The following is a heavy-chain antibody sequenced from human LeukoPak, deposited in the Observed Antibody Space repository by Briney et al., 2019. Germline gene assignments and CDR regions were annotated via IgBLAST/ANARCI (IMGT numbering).Heavy chain of an antibody. CDR1: GYSFTSYW. D-gene: IGHD2-15*01. Sequence: GESLKISYKGSGYSFTSYWIGWVRQMPGKGLEWMGIIYPVDSDTRYSPSFQGQVTVSADKSISTAYLQWSSLKASDTAMYYCASSGYCSGGSCYAGWGYWGQGTLVTVSS. J-gene: IGHJ4*02. CDR2: IYPVDSDT. V-gene: IGHV5-51*01. CDR3: ASSGYCSGGSCYAGWGY.